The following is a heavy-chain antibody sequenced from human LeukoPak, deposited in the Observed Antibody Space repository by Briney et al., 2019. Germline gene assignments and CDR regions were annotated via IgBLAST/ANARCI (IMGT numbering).Heavy chain of an antibody. Sequence: PGGSLRLSCAAFGFTFSSYAMSWVRQAPGKGLEWVSSISGSGGSTYYADSVKGRFTISRDNSKNTLYLQMNSLKTEDTAVYFCTSGPYSGSWYGYYYGFDVWGKGTMVTVSS. CDR1: GFTFSSYA. J-gene: IGHJ6*04. CDR3: TSGPYSGSWYGYYYGFDV. V-gene: IGHV3-23*01. D-gene: IGHD6-13*01. CDR2: ISGSGGST.